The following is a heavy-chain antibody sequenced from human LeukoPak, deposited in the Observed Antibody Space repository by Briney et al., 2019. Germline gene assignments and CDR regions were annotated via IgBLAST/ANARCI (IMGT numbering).Heavy chain of an antibody. Sequence: GGSLRLSCAASGFSFSSYGMHWVRQAPGKGLEWVAVIWNDGSDDYYKDSVKGRFTISRDNSKNTLYLQMNSLRAEDTAVYYCVRDRTSRWFGPLDYWGQGTPVTVYS. CDR1: GFSFSSYG. CDR2: IWNDGSDD. J-gene: IGHJ4*02. V-gene: IGHV3-33*01. CDR3: VRDRTSRWFGPLDY. D-gene: IGHD6-13*01.